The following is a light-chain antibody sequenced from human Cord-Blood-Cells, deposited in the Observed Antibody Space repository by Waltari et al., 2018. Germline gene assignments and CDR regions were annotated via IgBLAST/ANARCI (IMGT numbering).Light chain of an antibody. J-gene: IGLJ2*01. V-gene: IGLV3-19*01. CDR1: SLRSYY. CDR3: NSRDSSGNHVV. Sequence: SSELTQDPAVSVALGQTVRITCQGDSLRSYYASWYQQKPGQAPVLVTYGKNNRPSGIPDRFSGFSSGNTASLTITGAQAEDEADYYCNSRDSSGNHVVFGGGTKLTVL. CDR2: GKN.